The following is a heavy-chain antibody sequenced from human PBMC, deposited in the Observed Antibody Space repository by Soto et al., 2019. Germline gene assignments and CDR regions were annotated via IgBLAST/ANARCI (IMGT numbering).Heavy chain of an antibody. CDR3: AREGYYDSSGYSDY. CDR1: GGSISSGDYY. Sequence: PSETLSLTCTVSGGSISSGDYYWSWIRQPPGKGLEWIGYIYYSGSTYYNPSLKSRVTISVDTSKNQFSLKLSSVTAADTAVYYCAREGYYDSSGYSDYWGQGILVTVSS. CDR2: IYYSGST. V-gene: IGHV4-30-4*01. D-gene: IGHD3-22*01. J-gene: IGHJ4*02.